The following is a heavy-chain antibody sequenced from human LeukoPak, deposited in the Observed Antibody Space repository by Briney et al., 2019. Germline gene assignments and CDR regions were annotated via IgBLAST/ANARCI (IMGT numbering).Heavy chain of an antibody. D-gene: IGHD3-3*01. CDR2: IYPGDSDT. J-gene: IGHJ4*02. CDR3: ARTNTYYDFWSGYERYYFDY. CDR1: GYSFTSYW. Sequence: GESLKISCKGSGYSFTSYWIGWVRQMPGKGLEWMGIIYPGDSDTRYSPSFQGQVTIPADKSISTAYLQWSSLKVSDTAMYYCARTNTYYDFWSGYERYYFDYWGQGTLVTVSS. V-gene: IGHV5-51*01.